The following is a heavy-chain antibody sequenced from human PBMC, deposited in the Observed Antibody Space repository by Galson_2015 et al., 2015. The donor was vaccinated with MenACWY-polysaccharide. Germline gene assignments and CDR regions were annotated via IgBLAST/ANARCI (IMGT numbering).Heavy chain of an antibody. Sequence: ETLSLTCTVSRGSIYSYYWTWIRQPAGQGLEWLGRISTSGSTTYNPSLKSRVTMSIDTSTNQFSLRLTSATAADTALYFCARVEYNGYESHLKYWGPGILVAVSS. CDR2: ISTSGST. J-gene: IGHJ4*02. CDR3: ARVEYNGYESHLKY. V-gene: IGHV4-4*07. CDR1: RGSIYSYY. D-gene: IGHD5-12*01.